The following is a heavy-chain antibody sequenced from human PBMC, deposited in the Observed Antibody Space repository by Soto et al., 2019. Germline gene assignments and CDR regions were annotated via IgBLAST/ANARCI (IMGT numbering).Heavy chain of an antibody. CDR3: ARHFVAVVIKGWGY. D-gene: IGHD3-10*01. CDR1: GGSISSYF. CDR2: IYYSGNT. Sequence: PSETLSLTCTVSGGSISSYFWSWIRQPPGKGLEWIGYIYYSGNTNYNSSLKSRVTISVDTSKNQFSLRLTSVTAADTAVYYCARHFVAVVIKGWGYWGQGTLVTVSS. V-gene: IGHV4-59*01. J-gene: IGHJ4*02.